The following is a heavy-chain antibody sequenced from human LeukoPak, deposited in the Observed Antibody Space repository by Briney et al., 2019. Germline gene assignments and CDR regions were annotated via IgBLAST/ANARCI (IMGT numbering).Heavy chain of an antibody. D-gene: IGHD2-8*02. CDR1: GFTYRRYS. CDR3: ARERSTEIIGGMDV. CDR2: ISSGSDYI. J-gene: IGHJ6*02. Sequence: PGGSLRLSCVASGFTYRRYSMNWVRQAPGKGLEWVSTISSGSDYIYHADSVRGRFTISRDNARNSLYLQMNSLRAEDTAVYYCARERSTEIIGGMDVRGQGTTVTVAS. V-gene: IGHV3-21*06.